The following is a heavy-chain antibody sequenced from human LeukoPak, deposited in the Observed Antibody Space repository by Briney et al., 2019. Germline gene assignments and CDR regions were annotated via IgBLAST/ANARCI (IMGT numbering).Heavy chain of an antibody. J-gene: IGHJ4*02. D-gene: IGHD7-27*01. CDR1: GFTFSSYG. Sequence: GGSLRLSCAASGFTFSSYGMPWVRQAPGKGLEWVAVISYDGSNKYYADSVKGRFTISRDNSKNTLYLQMNSLRAEDTAVYYCAKDEDPYWGPFDYWGQGTLVTVSS. V-gene: IGHV3-30*18. CDR2: ISYDGSNK. CDR3: AKDEDPYWGPFDY.